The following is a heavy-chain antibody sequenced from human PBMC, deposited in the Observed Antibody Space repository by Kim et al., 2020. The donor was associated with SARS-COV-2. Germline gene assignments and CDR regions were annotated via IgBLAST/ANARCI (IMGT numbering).Heavy chain of an antibody. CDR1: GFSFSAYY. D-gene: IGHD2-2*01. Sequence: GGSLRLSCAASGFSFSAYYMHWIRQAPGEGLEWLSFIGTISTYTKYADSVKGRFTISRDNAKNSLYLQMDGLRAGDTALYYCARPKGHCSGSSCEGAFGIWGQGTMVTVSS. CDR3: ARPKGHCSGSSCEGAFGI. CDR2: IGTISTYT. V-gene: IGHV3-11*03. J-gene: IGHJ3*02.